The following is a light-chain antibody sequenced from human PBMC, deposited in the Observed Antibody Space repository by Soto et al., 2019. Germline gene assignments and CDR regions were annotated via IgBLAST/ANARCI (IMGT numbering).Light chain of an antibody. CDR3: QQYDNLRL. Sequence: AIQVTQSPSSLSASVGDRVTITCRASQGYRSDLGWYQQKPGKAPKLLIYAASNLQTEVPSRFSGSGSGTDFTLTISSLQPEDIATYYCQQYDNLRLFGGGTKVDIK. J-gene: IGKJ4*01. V-gene: IGKV1-6*01. CDR2: AAS. CDR1: QGYRSD.